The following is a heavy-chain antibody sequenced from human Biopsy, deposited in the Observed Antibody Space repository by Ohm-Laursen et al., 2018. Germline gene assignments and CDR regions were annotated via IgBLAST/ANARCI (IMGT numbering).Heavy chain of an antibody. CDR1: GYSFSTYD. Sequence: SSVKASCKASGYSFSTYDVNWVRQARGQGLEWMGWMIPSSGKTGHAQRFQGRVTLTMNTSISTAYMELSGLRSEDTAVYFCARGYSRRVSIFEASIYWFDTWGQGTLVTVSS. V-gene: IGHV1-8*01. CDR3: ARGYSRRVSIFEASIYWFDT. D-gene: IGHD6-6*01. J-gene: IGHJ5*02. CDR2: MIPSSGKT.